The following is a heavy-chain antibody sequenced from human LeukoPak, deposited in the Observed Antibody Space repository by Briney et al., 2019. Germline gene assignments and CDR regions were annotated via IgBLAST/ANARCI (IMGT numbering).Heavy chain of an antibody. D-gene: IGHD2-15*01. CDR1: GLIFSNYW. CDR3: AKGNYCSGGSCRWGYFDY. J-gene: IGHJ4*02. CDR2: IKQDGSEK. Sequence: GGSLRLSCAASGLIFSNYWMSWFRQAPGKGLEWVANIKQDGSEKYYVDSVKGRFTISRDNAKNSLYLQMNSLRAEDTAVYYCAKGNYCSGGSCRWGYFDYWGQGTLVTVSS. V-gene: IGHV3-7*03.